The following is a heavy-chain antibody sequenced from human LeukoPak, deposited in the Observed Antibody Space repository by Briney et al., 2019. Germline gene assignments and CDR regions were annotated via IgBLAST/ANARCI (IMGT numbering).Heavy chain of an antibody. J-gene: IGHJ5*02. CDR3: ARTPRDIVVVPAAKGVYWFDP. Sequence: SETLSLTCTVSGGSISSSSYYWGWIRQPPGKGLEWIGEINHSGSTNYNPSLKSRVTISVDTSKNQFSLKLSSVTAADTAVYYCARTPRDIVVVPAAKGVYWFDPWGQGTLVTVSS. CDR1: GGSISSSSYY. CDR2: INHSGST. V-gene: IGHV4-39*07. D-gene: IGHD2-2*01.